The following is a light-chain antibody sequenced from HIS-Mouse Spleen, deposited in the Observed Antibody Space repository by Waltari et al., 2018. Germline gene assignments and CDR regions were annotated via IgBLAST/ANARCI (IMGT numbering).Light chain of an antibody. CDR2: WAS. J-gene: IGKJ4*01. V-gene: IGKV4-1*01. CDR3: QQYYSTPLT. Sequence: DIVMTQSPDSLAVSLGERATIHCKSSQSVLYSSNNKNYLAWYQQKPGQPPKLLLYWASTRESGVPDRFSGSGSGTDFTLTISSLQAEDVAVYYCQQYYSTPLTFGGGTKVEIK. CDR1: QSVLYSSNNKNY.